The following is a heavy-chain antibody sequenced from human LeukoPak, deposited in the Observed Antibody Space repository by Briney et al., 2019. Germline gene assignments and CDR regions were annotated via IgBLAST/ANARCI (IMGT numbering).Heavy chain of an antibody. V-gene: IGHV3-74*01. J-gene: IGHJ4*02. CDR3: ARDESTGGFDY. Sequence: GGSLRLSCAASGFTFSSYWMHWVRQAPGKGLVWVSRINSDGSSISYADSVKGRFTISRDNSKNTLYLQMNSLRAEDTAVYYCARDESTGGFDYWGQGTLVTVSS. CDR1: GFTFSSYW. CDR2: INSDGSSI. D-gene: IGHD2-2*01.